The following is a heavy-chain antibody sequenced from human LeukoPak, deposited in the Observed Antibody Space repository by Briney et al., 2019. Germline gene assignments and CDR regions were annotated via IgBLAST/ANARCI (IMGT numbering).Heavy chain of an antibody. D-gene: IGHD3-16*01. Sequence: GGSLSLSCAASGFTVSSSNYMNWVRQAPGKGLEWVSGIYTGGTTYYTDSVKGRFTISRDNPNNTLYLQMHSLRADDTAVYYCAREISRFGIWGQGTLVTVSS. CDR2: IYTGGTT. CDR1: GFTVSSSNY. V-gene: IGHV3-66*01. J-gene: IGHJ4*02. CDR3: AREISRFGI.